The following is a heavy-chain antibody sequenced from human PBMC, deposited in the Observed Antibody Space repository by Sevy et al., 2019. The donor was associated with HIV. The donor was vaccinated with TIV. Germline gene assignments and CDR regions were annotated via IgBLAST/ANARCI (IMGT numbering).Heavy chain of an antibody. Sequence: GGSLRLSCAASGFTFSTHSVHWVRQAPGKGLEWVALISSDGSDKYYIDSVRGRFKISRDNSKNTVFLEMNSLREEDTAVYYCAGDLPVRGYSFGYPIGHWGQGTLVTVSS. D-gene: IGHD5-12*01. CDR3: AGDLPVRGYSFGYPIGH. V-gene: IGHV3-30-3*01. J-gene: IGHJ5*02. CDR1: GFTFSTHS. CDR2: ISSDGSDK.